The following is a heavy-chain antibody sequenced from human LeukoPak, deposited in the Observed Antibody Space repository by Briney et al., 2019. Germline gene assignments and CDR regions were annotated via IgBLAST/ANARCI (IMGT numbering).Heavy chain of an antibody. V-gene: IGHV3-7*01. Sequence: PGGALRLSCAASGFTFSSYWMSGGRQAPGEGLEWVANIKQDGREKYYVDSVKGRFTISRDNAKNSLYLQMNSLRAEDTAVYYCARGQDQRDTAMPWDYYYYYMDVWGKGTTVTVSS. J-gene: IGHJ6*03. CDR2: IKQDGREK. D-gene: IGHD5-18*01. CDR1: GFTFSSYW. CDR3: ARGQDQRDTAMPWDYYYYYMDV.